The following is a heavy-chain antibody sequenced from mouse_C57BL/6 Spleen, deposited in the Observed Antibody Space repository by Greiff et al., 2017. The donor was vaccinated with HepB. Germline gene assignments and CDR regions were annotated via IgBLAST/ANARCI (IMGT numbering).Heavy chain of an antibody. V-gene: IGHV3-6*01. CDR3: AREDGYFYLDY. J-gene: IGHJ2*01. CDR2: ISYDGSN. D-gene: IGHD2-3*01. CDR1: GYSITSGYY. Sequence: VQLKESGPGLVKPSQSLSLTCSVSGYSITSGYYWNWIRQFPGNKLEWMGYISYDGSNNYNPSLKNRISITRDTSKNQFFLKLNSVTTEDTATYDCAREDGYFYLDYGGQGTTLTVSS.